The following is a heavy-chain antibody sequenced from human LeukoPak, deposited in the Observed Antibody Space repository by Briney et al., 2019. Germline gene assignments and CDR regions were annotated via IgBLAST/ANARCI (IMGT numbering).Heavy chain of an antibody. D-gene: IGHD6-13*01. Sequence: GGSLRLFCAASGFTFSSYAMHWVRQAPGKGLEWVAVISYDGSNKYYADSVKGRFTISRDNSKNTLYLQMNSLRAEDTAVYYCAKKSSSSWYPDYWGQGTLVTVSS. J-gene: IGHJ4*02. CDR2: ISYDGSNK. CDR1: GFTFSSYA. V-gene: IGHV3-30*04. CDR3: AKKSSSSWYPDY.